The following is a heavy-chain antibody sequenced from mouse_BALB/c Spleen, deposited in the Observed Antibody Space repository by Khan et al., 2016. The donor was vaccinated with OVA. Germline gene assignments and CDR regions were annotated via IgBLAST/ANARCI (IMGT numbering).Heavy chain of an antibody. J-gene: IGHJ3*01. D-gene: IGHD1-1*01. CDR1: GFSLTSYG. CDR3: ARAFYYGACFAY. CDR2: IWAGGST. Sequence: QVQLKQSGPGLVAPSQTLSITCTVSGFSLTSYGVHWVRQPPGKGLEWLGVIWAGGSTNHNSAPMSRLSISKDKSKSQVFLKMNSLQTDDTAMYYCARAFYYGACFAYWGQGTLVTVSA. V-gene: IGHV2-9*02.